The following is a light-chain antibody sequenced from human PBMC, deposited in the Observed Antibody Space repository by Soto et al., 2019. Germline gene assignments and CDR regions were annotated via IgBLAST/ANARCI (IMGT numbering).Light chain of an antibody. Sequence: QSALTQPPSASGSLGQSVTISCTGTSSDIGTYDYVSWYQQHPGRAPKLIIFEVSNRPLGVPDRFSGSKSGNTASLIVSGLQPDDEAEYHCTSYTGDDFTFVFGTGTRSPS. V-gene: IGLV2-8*01. J-gene: IGLJ1*01. CDR1: SSDIGTYDY. CDR2: EVS. CDR3: TSYTGDDFTFV.